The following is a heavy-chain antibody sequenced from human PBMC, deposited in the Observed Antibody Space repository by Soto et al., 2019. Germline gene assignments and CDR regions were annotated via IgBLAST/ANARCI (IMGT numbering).Heavy chain of an antibody. CDR1: KFTFSSYW. Sequence: GGSLRLSCVASKFTFSSYWMHWVRQAPGKGLVWVSRINSDGRSTSYADSVKGRFTISRDNAKKTLYLEMNSLRVEDTAVYYCARDRQYSGNWFDPWGQGTLVTVSS. D-gene: IGHD5-12*01. J-gene: IGHJ5*02. V-gene: IGHV3-74*01. CDR2: INSDGRST. CDR3: ARDRQYSGNWFDP.